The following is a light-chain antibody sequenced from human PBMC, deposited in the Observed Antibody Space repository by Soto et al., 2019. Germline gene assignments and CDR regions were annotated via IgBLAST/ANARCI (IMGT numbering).Light chain of an antibody. CDR1: SSKIGSNT. V-gene: IGLV1-44*01. CDR2: SNN. J-gene: IGLJ1*01. Sequence: QSVRTQPPSASGTPGQRVTISCSGSSSKIGSNTVNWYQQLPGTAPKLLIYSNNQRPSGVPDRFSGSKSGTSASLAISGLQSEEEVDYYSAAWDDTLNGYVFGTGSKVT. CDR3: AAWDDTLNGYV.